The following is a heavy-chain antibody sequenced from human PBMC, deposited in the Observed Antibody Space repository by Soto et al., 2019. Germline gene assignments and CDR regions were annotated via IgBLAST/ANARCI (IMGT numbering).Heavy chain of an antibody. V-gene: IGHV3-30*18. J-gene: IGHJ6*02. Sequence: QVQLVESGGGVVQPGRSLRLSCAASGFTFSSYGMHWVRQAPGKGLEWVAVISYDGSNKYYADSVKGRFTISRDNSKNTLYLQMNSLRAEDTAVYYCAKDYAFWSGYYNGMDVWGQGTTVTVSS. D-gene: IGHD3-3*01. CDR1: GFTFSSYG. CDR3: AKDYAFWSGYYNGMDV. CDR2: ISYDGSNK.